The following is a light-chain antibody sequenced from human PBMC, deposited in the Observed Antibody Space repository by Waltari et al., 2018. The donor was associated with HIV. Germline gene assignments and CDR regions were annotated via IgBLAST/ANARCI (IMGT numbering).Light chain of an antibody. Sequence: QSVLTQPPSASGTPGQTVTISCSGGSSNIGNDNVYWYQQLPGMTPKLLIYKNYVRPSGVPDRFAGSKSGTPASLAISGLRSEDEADYYCVGWDSSLSAYVFGAGTKVTVL. CDR3: VGWDSSLSAYV. CDR2: KNY. J-gene: IGLJ1*01. V-gene: IGLV1-47*01. CDR1: SSNIGNDN.